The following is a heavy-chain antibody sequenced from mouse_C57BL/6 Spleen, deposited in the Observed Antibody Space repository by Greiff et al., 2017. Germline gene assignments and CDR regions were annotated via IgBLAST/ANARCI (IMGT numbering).Heavy chain of an antibody. Sequence: VQLQQSGAELVRPGASVTLSCKASGYTFTDYEMHWVKQTPVHGLEWIGAIDPETGGTAYNQKFKGKAILTADKSSSTAYMELRSLTSEDSAVYYCTRDGGRGAWFAYWGQGTLVTVSA. J-gene: IGHJ3*01. CDR1: GYTFTDYE. V-gene: IGHV1-15*01. D-gene: IGHD1-1*02. CDR3: TRDGGRGAWFAY. CDR2: IDPETGGT.